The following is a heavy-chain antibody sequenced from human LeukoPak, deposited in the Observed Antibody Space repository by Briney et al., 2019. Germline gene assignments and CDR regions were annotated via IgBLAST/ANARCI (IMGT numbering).Heavy chain of an antibody. J-gene: IGHJ4*02. CDR3: AKGRCSGGSCYGRGFDY. Sequence: GGSLRLSCAASGFTFDTYAMSWVRQAPGKGLEWVSGLSGSGGSTYYADSVKGRFTISRDNAKNALYLQMNSLRAEDTAVYYCAKGRCSGGSCYGRGFDYWGQGTLVTVSS. D-gene: IGHD2-15*01. CDR2: LSGSGGST. V-gene: IGHV3-23*01. CDR1: GFTFDTYA.